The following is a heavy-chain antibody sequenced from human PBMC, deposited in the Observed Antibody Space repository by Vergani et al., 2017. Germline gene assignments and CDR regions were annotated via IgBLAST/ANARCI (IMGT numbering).Heavy chain of an antibody. Sequence: QVQLQQWGAGLLKPSETLYLTCAVYGGSFSGYYWSWIRQPPGKGLEWIGEINHSGSTNYNPSLKSRVTISVDTSKNQFSLKLSSVTAADTAVYYCARNWYVNGMDVWGQGTTVTVSS. V-gene: IGHV4-34*01. CDR1: GGSFSGYY. CDR2: INHSGST. J-gene: IGHJ6*02. D-gene: IGHD1-1*01. CDR3: ARNWYVNGMDV.